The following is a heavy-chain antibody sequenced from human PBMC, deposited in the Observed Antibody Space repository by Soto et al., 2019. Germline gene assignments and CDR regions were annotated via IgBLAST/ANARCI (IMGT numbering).Heavy chain of an antibody. J-gene: IGHJ4*02. CDR2: IIPISGTA. CDR3: ANPPRY. Sequence: QVQLVQSGAEVKKPGSSVKVSCKASGGTFSSYTISWVRQAPGQGLEWMGRIIPISGTANHAQKSRGSVTITAAKSTGTAYMQLSSLRSADTAVYSCANPPRYWGQGTLVTVSS. CDR1: GGTFSSYT. V-gene: IGHV1-69*08.